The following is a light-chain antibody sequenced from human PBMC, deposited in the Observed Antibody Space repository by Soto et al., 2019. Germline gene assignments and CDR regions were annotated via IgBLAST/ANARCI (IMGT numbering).Light chain of an antibody. CDR3: NSYTNSNTLPV. Sequence: QSVLTQPASVSGSPGQSITISCTGASDDFGGHNYVSWYQQHPGKAPQLLIYGVTNRPSGVSNRFSGSKSGNTASLTISGLQADDEAEYYCNSYTNSNTLPVFGTGTRSPS. CDR2: GVT. V-gene: IGLV2-14*03. J-gene: IGLJ1*01. CDR1: SDDFGGHNY.